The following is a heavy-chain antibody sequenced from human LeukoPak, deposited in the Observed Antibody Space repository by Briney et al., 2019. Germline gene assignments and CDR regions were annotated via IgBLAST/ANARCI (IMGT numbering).Heavy chain of an antibody. CDR2: INDSGST. J-gene: IGHJ4*02. Sequence: SETLSLTCAVYGGSFSGYYWSWIRQPPGKGLEWIGEINDSGSTNYNPSLKSRVTISVVTSKNQFSLKLNSVTAADTAVYYCARESDNNGYIHSDYRGQGTQVTVSS. CDR3: ARESDNNGYIHSDY. D-gene: IGHD5-18*01. V-gene: IGHV4-34*01. CDR1: GGSFSGYY.